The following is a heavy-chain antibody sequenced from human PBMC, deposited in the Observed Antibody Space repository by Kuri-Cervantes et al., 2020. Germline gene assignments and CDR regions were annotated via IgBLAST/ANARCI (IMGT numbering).Heavy chain of an antibody. D-gene: IGHD6-19*01. V-gene: IGHV3-30-3*01. CDR3: ARGLPEGWGYFDY. J-gene: IGHJ4*02. Sequence: GGSLRLSCAASGFTFSSYAMHWVRQAPGKGLEWVAVISYDGSNKYYADSVKGRFTISRDNSKNTLYLQMISLRAEDTAVYYCARGLPEGWGYFDYWGQGTLVTVSS. CDR1: GFTFSSYA. CDR2: ISYDGSNK.